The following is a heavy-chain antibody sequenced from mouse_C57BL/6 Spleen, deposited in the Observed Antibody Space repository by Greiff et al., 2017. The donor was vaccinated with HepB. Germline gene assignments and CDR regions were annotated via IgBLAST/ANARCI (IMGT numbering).Heavy chain of an antibody. D-gene: IGHD2-5*01. J-gene: IGHJ4*01. CDR2: IDPEDGDT. CDR1: GFNIKDYY. V-gene: IGHV14-1*01. Sequence: VQLQQPGAELVRPGASVKVSCTASGFNIKDYYMHWVKQRPEQGLEWIGRIDPEDGDTEYAPKFQGKATMTADTSSNTAYLQLSSLTSEDTAVYYCTTHYSNYDYAMDYWGQGTSVTVSS. CDR3: TTHYSNYDYAMDY.